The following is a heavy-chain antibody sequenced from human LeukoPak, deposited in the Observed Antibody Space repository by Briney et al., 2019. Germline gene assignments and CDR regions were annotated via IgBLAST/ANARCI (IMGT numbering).Heavy chain of an antibody. CDR1: GSTLAESS. J-gene: IGHJ4*02. D-gene: IGHD4-17*01. CDR2: YDPEEGGI. CDR3: AGDRGITVTKDFDY. Sequence: ASVKVSCKVSGSTLAESSIHWLRQAPGKGLEWMGGYDPEEGGIIYAQKFLDRVTMTEDTSTTTAYMEVSSLRSEDTAVYFCAGDRGITVTKDFDYWGQGTLITVSS. V-gene: IGHV1-24*01.